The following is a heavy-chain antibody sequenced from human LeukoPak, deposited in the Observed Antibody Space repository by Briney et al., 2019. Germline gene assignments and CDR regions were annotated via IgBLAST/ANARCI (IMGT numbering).Heavy chain of an antibody. CDR3: ARSRAFNSGAFDP. Sequence: SETLSLTCSVSGGSINSYFWSWIRQPPGKGLEWIGYIYYSGSTNYNPSLKSRVTISVDTSKNQFSLRLNSVTAADTAVYYCARSRAFNSGAFDPWGQGSLVTVSS. D-gene: IGHD1-26*01. CDR2: IYYSGST. V-gene: IGHV4-59*01. J-gene: IGHJ5*02. CDR1: GGSINSYF.